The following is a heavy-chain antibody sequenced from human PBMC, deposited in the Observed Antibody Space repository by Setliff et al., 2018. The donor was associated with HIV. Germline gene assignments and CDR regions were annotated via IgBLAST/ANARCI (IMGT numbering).Heavy chain of an antibody. CDR2: INPKSGDT. J-gene: IGHJ1*01. Sequence: GASVKVSCKASGYTFNDYYYMHWVRQAPGQGLEWMGWINPKSGDTNYAEKFQGRVTMTMKTSVSTAYLDLSRRRSDDPAVYYGARGAGNPHWYYDTWSGPSSGYFQHWGQGTLVTVSS. CDR3: ARGAGNPHWYYDTWSGPSSGYFQH. V-gene: IGHV1-2*02. CDR1: GYTFNDYY. D-gene: IGHD3-3*01.